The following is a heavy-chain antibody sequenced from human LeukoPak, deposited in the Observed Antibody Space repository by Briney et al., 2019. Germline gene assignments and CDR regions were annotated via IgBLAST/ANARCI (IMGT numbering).Heavy chain of an antibody. V-gene: IGHV4-59*01. J-gene: IGHJ4*02. CDR3: ARSTSHYDVLTGYYRPYYFDY. CDR2: IYHSGST. Sequence: PSETLSLTCSVSGGSMSSYYWSWIRQSPGKGLEWIGYIYHSGSTDYNSSLKSRVTISEDTSKKQFSLKVSSVTAADTAVYFCARSTSHYDVLTGYYRPYYFDYWGQGTLVTVSS. D-gene: IGHD3-9*01. CDR1: GGSMSSYY.